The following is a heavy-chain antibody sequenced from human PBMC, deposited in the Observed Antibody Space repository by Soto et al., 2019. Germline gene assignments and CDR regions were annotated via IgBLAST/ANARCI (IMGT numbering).Heavy chain of an antibody. Sequence: EVQLLESGGGLVQPGGSLRLSCAASGFTFSSYAMSWVRQAPGKGLEWVPAISGGGGNTYYADSVKGRFTISRDNSKNTLYLQMNSLRAEDTAVYYCAKPSSGWADSFDYWGQGTLVTVSS. J-gene: IGHJ4*02. CDR1: GFTFSSYA. D-gene: IGHD6-19*01. CDR3: AKPSSGWADSFDY. V-gene: IGHV3-23*01. CDR2: ISGGGGNT.